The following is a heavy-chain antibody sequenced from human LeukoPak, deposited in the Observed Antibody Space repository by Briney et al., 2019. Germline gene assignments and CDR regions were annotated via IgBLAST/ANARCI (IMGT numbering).Heavy chain of an antibody. J-gene: IGHJ4*02. CDR1: GFSFSAYI. D-gene: IGHD6-19*01. CDR3: ARESESSGWYDY. V-gene: IGHV3-43*02. Sequence: GGSLRLSCVVSGFSFSAYIMNWVRQAPGKGLEWVSLISGDGGSTFYADSVKGRFTISRDNSKNSLYLQMNSLRSDDTALYYCARESESSGWYDYWGQGTLVTVSS. CDR2: ISGDGGST.